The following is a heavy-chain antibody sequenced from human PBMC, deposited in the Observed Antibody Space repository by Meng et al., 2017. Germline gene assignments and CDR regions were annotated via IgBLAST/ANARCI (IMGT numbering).Heavy chain of an antibody. J-gene: IGHJ4*01. CDR1: GFIFSNVW. Sequence: EVRWGGSGGGSVKPVAPLRRFWGAFGFIFSNVWLTGVRQATGMELECIGRMKSNVHGGTVDYAEAVKGRFFISRHDSENTFYLQMNSLKTEDKAVYYWSGHVDYWGHGTLVTVSS. V-gene: IGHV3-15*01. CDR3: SGHVDY. CDR2: MKSNVHGGTV.